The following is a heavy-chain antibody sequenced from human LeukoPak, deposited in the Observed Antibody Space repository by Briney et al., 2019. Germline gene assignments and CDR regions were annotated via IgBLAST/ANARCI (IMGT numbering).Heavy chain of an antibody. J-gene: IGHJ6*03. CDR1: GFTFSSYS. CDR2: ISSSSSYL. D-gene: IGHD1-1*01. V-gene: IGHV3-21*01. CDR3: ARVSVHGVYYYMDV. Sequence: GGSLRLSCAASGFTFSSYSMNWVRQAPGKGLEWVSSISSSSSYLYYADSVKGRFTISRDNGKNSLYLQMNSLRAEDTAVYYCARVSVHGVYYYMDVWGKGTTVTVSS.